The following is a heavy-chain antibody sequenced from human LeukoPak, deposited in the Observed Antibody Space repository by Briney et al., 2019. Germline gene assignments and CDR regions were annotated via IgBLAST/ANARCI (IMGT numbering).Heavy chain of an antibody. Sequence: GESLRISCKGSGYSFTSYWISWVRQMPGKGLEWMGRIGPSDSYTNYSPSFQGHVTISADKSISTAYLQWSSLKASDTAMYYCARLTVVVPAAHYYYYGMDVWGKGTTVTVSS. CDR1: GYSFTSYW. J-gene: IGHJ6*04. V-gene: IGHV5-10-1*01. CDR3: ARLTVVVPAAHYYYYGMDV. D-gene: IGHD2-2*01. CDR2: IGPSDSYT.